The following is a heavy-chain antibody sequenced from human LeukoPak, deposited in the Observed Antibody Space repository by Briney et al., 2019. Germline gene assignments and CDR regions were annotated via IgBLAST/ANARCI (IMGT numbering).Heavy chain of an antibody. D-gene: IGHD2-15*01. J-gene: IGHJ4*02. Sequence: PGGSLRLSCAASGFTFTSYAMNWVRQAPGKGLEWVSVIGVGVGSTYYADSGKGRCTISRDNSNSTLFLQMSSLRAAATAVYYCARVLLGESDSFDCWGQGTLVTASS. V-gene: IGHV3-23*01. CDR1: GFTFTSYA. CDR3: ARVLLGESDSFDC. CDR2: IGVGVGST.